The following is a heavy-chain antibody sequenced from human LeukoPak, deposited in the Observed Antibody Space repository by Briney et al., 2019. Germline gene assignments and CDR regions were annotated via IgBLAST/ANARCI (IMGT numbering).Heavy chain of an antibody. CDR3: ARRVGAGFDY. CDR1: GGSFSGYY. J-gene: IGHJ4*02. V-gene: IGHV4-34*01. CDR2: INHSRST. D-gene: IGHD1-26*01. Sequence: SETLSLTCAVYGGSFSGYYWSWIRQPPGKGLEWIGEINHSRSTNYNPSLKSRATISVDTSKNQFSLKLSSVTAADTAVYYCARRVGAGFDYWGQGTLVTVSS.